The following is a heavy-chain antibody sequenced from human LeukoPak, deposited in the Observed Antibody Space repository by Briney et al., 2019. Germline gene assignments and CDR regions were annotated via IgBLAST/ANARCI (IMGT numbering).Heavy chain of an antibody. CDR2: ISSSSSYI. V-gene: IGHV3-21*01. CDR3: ASTSRDDY. J-gene: IGHJ4*02. Sequence: PGGSLRPSCAASGFTFSSYSMNWVRQAPGKGLEWVSSISSSSSYIYYPDSVKGRFTISRDNAKNSLYLQMNSLRAEDTAVYYCASTSRDDYWGQGTLVTVSS. CDR1: GFTFSSYS.